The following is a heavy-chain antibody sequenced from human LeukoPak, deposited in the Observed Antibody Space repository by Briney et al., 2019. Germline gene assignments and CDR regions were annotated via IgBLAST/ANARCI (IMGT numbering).Heavy chain of an antibody. CDR3: ARGERYSSSWALAFHI. V-gene: IGHV4-61*09. J-gene: IGHJ3*02. Sequence: WIRQPAGKGLEWLGYAYSSGSTNYNPSLKSRVTISVDTSKNQFSLKLSSLTAADTALYYCARGERYSSSWALAFHIWGRGTMVTVSS. D-gene: IGHD6-13*01. CDR2: AYSSGST.